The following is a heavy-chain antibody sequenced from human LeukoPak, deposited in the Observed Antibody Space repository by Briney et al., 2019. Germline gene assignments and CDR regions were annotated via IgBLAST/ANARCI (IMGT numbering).Heavy chain of an antibody. CDR1: GYTFTSYG. D-gene: IGHD4-17*01. V-gene: IGHV1-18*01. Sequence: ASVKVSCKASGYTFTSYGISWVRQAPGQGLEWMGWISAYNGNTNYAQKLQGRVTMTTDTSTSTAYMELRSLRSDDTAVYYCARGRSTTVTTSLIGYWGQGTLVTVSS. J-gene: IGHJ4*02. CDR2: ISAYNGNT. CDR3: ARGRSTTVTTSLIGY.